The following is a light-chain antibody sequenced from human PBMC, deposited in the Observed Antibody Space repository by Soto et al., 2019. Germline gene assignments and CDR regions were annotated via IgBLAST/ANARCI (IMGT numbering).Light chain of an antibody. CDR3: QQYGSSIKT. Sequence: EICLTQSPFTLSMSPKGVAILSCRDSQSVSSNYLAWYQQRPGQPPNLLIFGASNRAPGIPDRFSGSGSGTDFTLTISRLEPEDFAVYYCQQYGSSIKTFGQGTK. CDR2: GAS. CDR1: QSVSSNY. J-gene: IGKJ1*01. V-gene: IGKV3-20*01.